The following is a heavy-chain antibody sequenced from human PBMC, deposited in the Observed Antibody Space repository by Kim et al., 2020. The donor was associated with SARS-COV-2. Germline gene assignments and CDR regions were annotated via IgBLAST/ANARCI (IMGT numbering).Heavy chain of an antibody. J-gene: IGHJ4*02. CDR3: SGRDY. V-gene: IGHV3-15*01. Sequence: TDGGTTDYAAPVKGRFTISRDDSKNTLYLQMNSLKTEDTAVYYCSGRDYWGQGTLVTVSS. CDR2: TDGGTT.